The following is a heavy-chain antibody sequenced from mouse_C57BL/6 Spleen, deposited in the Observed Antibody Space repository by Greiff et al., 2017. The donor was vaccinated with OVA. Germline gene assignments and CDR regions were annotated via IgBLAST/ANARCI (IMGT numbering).Heavy chain of an antibody. CDR1: GYTFTSYW. CDR2: IHPSDSDT. V-gene: IGHV1-74*01. Sequence: QVQLQQPGAELVKPGASVKVSCKASGYTFTSYWMHWVKQRPGQGLEWIGRIHPSDSDTNYNQKFKGKAKLTVDKSSSTAYMQLSSLTSEDSAVYYCAIHAHYYAMDYWGQGTSVTVSS. CDR3: AIHAHYYAMDY. J-gene: IGHJ4*01.